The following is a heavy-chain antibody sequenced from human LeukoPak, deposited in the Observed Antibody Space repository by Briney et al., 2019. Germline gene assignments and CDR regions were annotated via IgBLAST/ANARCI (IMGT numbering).Heavy chain of an antibody. CDR1: GGSISSGGYS. Sequence: SETLSLTCAVSGGSISSGGYSWSCIRQPPGKGLEWIGYIYHSGSTYYNPSLKSRVTISVDRSKNQFSLKRSSVTAADTAVYYCARGLLSSARLSWFDPWGQGTLVTVSS. J-gene: IGHJ5*02. CDR3: ARGLLSSARLSWFDP. V-gene: IGHV4-30-2*01. D-gene: IGHD2-15*01. CDR2: IYHSGST.